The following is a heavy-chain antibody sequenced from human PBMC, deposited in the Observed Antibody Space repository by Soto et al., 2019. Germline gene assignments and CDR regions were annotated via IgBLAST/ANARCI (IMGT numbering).Heavy chain of an antibody. J-gene: IGHJ4*02. D-gene: IGHD6-13*01. V-gene: IGHV1-46*01. Sequence: QVQLVQSGAEVKKPGASVKVSCKASGYTFTSYYMHWVRQAPGQGLEWMGIINPSGGSTSYAQKFQGRVTMTRDTSTSTVYMELSSLRSEDTAVYYCARAWLREAAGTSLDYWGQGTLVTVSS. CDR1: GYTFTSYY. CDR3: ARAWLREAAGTSLDY. CDR2: INPSGGST.